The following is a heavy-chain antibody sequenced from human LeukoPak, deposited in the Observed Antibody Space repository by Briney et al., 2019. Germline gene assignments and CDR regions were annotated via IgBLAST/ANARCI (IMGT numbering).Heavy chain of an antibody. Sequence: SETLSLTCTVSGGSISSYYWSWIRQPPGKGLEWIGYIYYSGSTNYKPSLKSRVTISVDTSKNQFSLKLSSVTAADTAVYYRARDGRRSSSGWLNYYYYYMDVWGKGTTVTVSS. V-gene: IGHV4-59*12. CDR1: GGSISSYY. D-gene: IGHD6-19*01. CDR3: ARDGRRSSSGWLNYYYYYMDV. CDR2: IYYSGST. J-gene: IGHJ6*03.